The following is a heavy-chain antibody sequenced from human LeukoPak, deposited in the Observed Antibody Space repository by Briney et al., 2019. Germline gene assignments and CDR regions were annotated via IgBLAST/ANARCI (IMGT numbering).Heavy chain of an antibody. CDR3: AKTGGIQLWSNQGGYHYMDV. Sequence: ASVKVSCKASGGTFSSYAISWVRQAPGQGLEWMGGIIPIFGTANYAQKFQGRVTITADKSTSTAYMELSSLRSEDTAVYYCAKTGGIQLWSNQGGYHYMDVWGKGTTVTVSS. V-gene: IGHV1-69*06. J-gene: IGHJ6*03. CDR1: GGTFSSYA. CDR2: IIPIFGTA. D-gene: IGHD5-18*01.